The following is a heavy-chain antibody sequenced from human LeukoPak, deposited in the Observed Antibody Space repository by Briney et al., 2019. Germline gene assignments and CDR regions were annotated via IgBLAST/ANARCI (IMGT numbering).Heavy chain of an antibody. CDR2: INPNSGGA. J-gene: IGHJ4*02. D-gene: IGHD3-3*01. V-gene: IGHV1-2*02. CDR1: GYTFTGYY. Sequence: GASVKVSCKASGYTFTGYYMHWVRQAPGQGLEWMGWINPNSGGANYAQKFQGRVTMTRDTSISTAYMELSRLRSDDTAVYDCASESNLRYDFWSGYSSYYFDYWGQGTLVTVSS. CDR3: ASESNLRYDFWSGYSSYYFDY.